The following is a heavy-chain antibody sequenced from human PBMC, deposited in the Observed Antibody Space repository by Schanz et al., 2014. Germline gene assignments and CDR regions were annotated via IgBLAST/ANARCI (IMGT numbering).Heavy chain of an antibody. CDR3: ARGGYGSGSYREFDY. CDR1: GASISSSNW. Sequence: QVQLQESGPGLVKPSGTLSLTCAVSGASISSSNWWSWVRQPPGKGLEWIGEIYHSGNTNYNASLKSRVTISVDKSKNQFSLKVRSVTAADTAVYYCARGGYGSGSYREFDYWGQGTLVTGSS. J-gene: IGHJ4*02. D-gene: IGHD3-10*01. V-gene: IGHV4-4*02. CDR2: IYHSGNT.